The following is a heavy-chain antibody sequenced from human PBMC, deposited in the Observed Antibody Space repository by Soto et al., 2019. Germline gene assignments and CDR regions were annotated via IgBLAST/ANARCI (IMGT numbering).Heavy chain of an antibody. CDR3: ATLTVVNRPGY. Sequence: QVQLVESGGGVVQPGRSLRLSCAASGFTFSSYGMHWVRQAPGKGLEWVAVIWYDGSNKYYADSVKGRFTISRDNSKNTLYLQINSLRAEDTAVYYCATLTVVNRPGYWGQGTLVTVSS. CDR1: GFTFSSYG. J-gene: IGHJ4*02. D-gene: IGHD2-15*01. CDR2: IWYDGSNK. V-gene: IGHV3-33*01.